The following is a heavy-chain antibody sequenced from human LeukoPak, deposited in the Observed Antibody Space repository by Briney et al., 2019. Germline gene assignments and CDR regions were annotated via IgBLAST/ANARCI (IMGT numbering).Heavy chain of an antibody. V-gene: IGHV3-11*05. CDR3: AREAYDILTGYRSYWYFDL. D-gene: IGHD3-9*01. Sequence: GGSLRLSRAASGFTFSDYYMSWIRQAPGKGLEWVSYISSSSLYTNYADSVKGRFTISRDNAKNSLYLQMNSLRAEDTAVYYCAREAYDILTGYRSYWYFDLWGRGTLVTVSS. J-gene: IGHJ2*01. CDR2: ISSSSLYT. CDR1: GFTFSDYY.